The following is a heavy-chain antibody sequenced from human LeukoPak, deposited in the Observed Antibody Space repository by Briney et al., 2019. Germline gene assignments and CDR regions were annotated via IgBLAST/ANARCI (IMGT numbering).Heavy chain of an antibody. CDR3: ARDKAHAAADY. CDR2: ITSGGTT. Sequence: GGSLRLSCAASGFTFSSSAMNWVRQAPGWGLEWVSAITSGGTTYYPDSVKGRFTISRDNSKNTLYLQMDSLRAEDTAVYHCARDKAHAAADYWGQGTLVTVSS. J-gene: IGHJ4*02. D-gene: IGHD6-13*01. CDR1: GFTFSSSA. V-gene: IGHV3-23*01.